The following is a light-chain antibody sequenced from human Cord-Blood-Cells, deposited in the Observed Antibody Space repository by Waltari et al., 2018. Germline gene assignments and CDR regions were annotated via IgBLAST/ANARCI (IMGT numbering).Light chain of an antibody. CDR3: QQRSNWPLT. CDR1: QSVSSY. CDR2: EAS. Sequence: EIVLTQSPATLSLSPGERANLSCRASQSVSSYLAWYQQKPGQAPRLLIYEASNRATGTPARFRGRGSGTNFTLTIRSLEPEDFAVYYGQQRSNWPLTFGGGTKVEIK. J-gene: IGKJ4*01. V-gene: IGKV3-11*01.